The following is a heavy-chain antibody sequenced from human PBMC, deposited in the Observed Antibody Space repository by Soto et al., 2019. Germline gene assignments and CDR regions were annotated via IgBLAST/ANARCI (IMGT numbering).Heavy chain of an antibody. CDR3: ARGQTKLWLRF. D-gene: IGHD5-12*01. CDR2: INHSGST. V-gene: IGHV4-34*01. J-gene: IGHJ4*02. Sequence: QVQLQQWGAGLLKPSETLSLTCAVYGGSFSGYYWSWIRQPPGKGLEWIGEINHSGSTNYNPSLKSRVTISVDTSKNQFSLKLSSVTAADPAVYYCARGQTKLWLRFWGQGTLVTVSS. CDR1: GGSFSGYY.